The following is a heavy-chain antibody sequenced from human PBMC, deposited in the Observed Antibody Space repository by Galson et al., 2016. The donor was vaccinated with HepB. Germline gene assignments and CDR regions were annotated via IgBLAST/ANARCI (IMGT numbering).Heavy chain of an antibody. D-gene: IGHD2-15*01. Sequence: SLRLSCAGSGFTFSSYAMSWVRQAPGKGLEWVSVISGRGSSTYYADSVKGRYPISRDHSKNTLFLTMNSLRAEDTAIYYCAKVYCSGANCPAGSHYFDYWGQGTLVTVSS. J-gene: IGHJ4*02. V-gene: IGHV3-23*01. CDR2: ISGRGSST. CDR1: GFTFSSYA. CDR3: AKVYCSGANCPAGSHYFDY.